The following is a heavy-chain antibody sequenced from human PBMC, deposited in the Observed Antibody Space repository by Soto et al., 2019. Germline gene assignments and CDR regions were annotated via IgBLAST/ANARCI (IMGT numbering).Heavy chain of an antibody. D-gene: IGHD1-26*01. CDR3: ARGAFSDDDDAFDI. CDR1: GGTFSSYA. CDR2: INPNSGGT. V-gene: IGHV1-2*04. J-gene: IGHJ3*02. Sequence: ASVKVSCKASGGTFSSYAIRWVRQAPGQGLEWMGWINPNSGGTNYAQKFQGWVTMTRDTSISTAYMELSRLRSDDTAVYYCARGAFSDDDDAFDIWGQGTMVTVSS.